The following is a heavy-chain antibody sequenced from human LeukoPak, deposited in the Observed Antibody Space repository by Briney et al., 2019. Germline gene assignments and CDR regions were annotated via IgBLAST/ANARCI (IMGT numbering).Heavy chain of an antibody. CDR1: GFTVSSNY. Sequence: PGGSLRLSCAASGFTVSSNYMSWVRQAQGKGLEWVSIIYSGGSTYFADSVKGRFTISRDNSKNTLYLQMNSLRAEDTALYYCARVPVASWIQLDSWGQGTLVTVSS. CDR2: IYSGGST. V-gene: IGHV3-53*01. CDR3: ARVPVASWIQLDS. J-gene: IGHJ4*02. D-gene: IGHD6-13*01.